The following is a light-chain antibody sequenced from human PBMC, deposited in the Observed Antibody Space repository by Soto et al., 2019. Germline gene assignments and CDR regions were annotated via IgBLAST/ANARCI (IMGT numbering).Light chain of an antibody. J-gene: IGLJ2*01. CDR3: QTWGTGIHVV. V-gene: IGLV4-69*01. CDR2: LNSDGSH. Sequence: QSVLTQSPSASASLGASVKLTCTLSSGHSSYAIAWHQQQPEKGPRYLMKLNSDGSHSKGDGIPDRFSGSSSGAERYLTISSLHSEDEADYYCQTWGTGIHVVFGGGTQLTVL. CDR1: SGHSSYA.